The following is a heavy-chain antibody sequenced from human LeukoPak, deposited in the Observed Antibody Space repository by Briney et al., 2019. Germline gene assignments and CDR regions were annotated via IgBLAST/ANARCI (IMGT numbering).Heavy chain of an antibody. D-gene: IGHD6-13*01. CDR1: GFTFSRSA. J-gene: IGHJ4*02. CDR3: VNGRISADGLDF. Sequence: GGSLRLSCAASGFTFSRSAMTWVRQTPGKGLDWVSSISSSGNTYYADSVKGRFTISRDNTKKMLYLQMNSLITEDAAVYECVNGRISADGLDFWGRGTLVTVSS. V-gene: IGHV3-23*01. CDR2: ISSSGNT.